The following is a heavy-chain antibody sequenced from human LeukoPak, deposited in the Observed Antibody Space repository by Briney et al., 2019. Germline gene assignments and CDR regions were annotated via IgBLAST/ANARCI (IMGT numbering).Heavy chain of an antibody. Sequence: GGSLRLSCAASGFTFSDYYMSWIRQAPGKGLEWVSYISSSGSTIYYADSVKGRFTISRDNAKNSLYLQMNSLRAEDTAVYYCARGADGIAVADDAFDIWGQGTMVTVSS. CDR2: ISSSGSTI. CDR1: GFTFSDYY. J-gene: IGHJ3*02. V-gene: IGHV3-11*01. CDR3: ARGADGIAVADDAFDI. D-gene: IGHD6-19*01.